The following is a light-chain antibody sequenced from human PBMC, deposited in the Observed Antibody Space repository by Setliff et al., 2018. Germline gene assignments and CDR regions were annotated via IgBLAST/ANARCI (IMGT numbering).Light chain of an antibody. J-gene: IGLJ1*01. CDR2: DVI. CDR3: CSFTTSSTYV. Sequence: QSVLTQHASVSGSPGQSITISCTGTSTDVGGYNYVSWYQQHPGKAPKLMIYDVIQRPSGVSNRFSGSKSGNTASLTISGLQAEDAADYYCCSFTTSSTYVFGSGTKVTVL. V-gene: IGLV2-14*03. CDR1: STDVGGYNY.